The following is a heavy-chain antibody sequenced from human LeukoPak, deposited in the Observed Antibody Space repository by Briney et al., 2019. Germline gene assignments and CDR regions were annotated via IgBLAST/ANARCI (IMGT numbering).Heavy chain of an antibody. J-gene: IGHJ6*02. CDR3: TRAASYCSSTSCYRGYYYYGMDV. CDR1: GFTFGDYA. CDR2: IRSKAYGGTT. Sequence: GRSLRLSCTASGFTFGDYAMSWVRQAPGEGREWVGFIRSKAYGGTTEYAASVKGRFTISRDDSKSIAYLQMNSLKTEDTAVYYCTRAASYCSSTSCYRGYYYYGMDVWGQGATVTVSS. D-gene: IGHD2-2*02. V-gene: IGHV3-49*04.